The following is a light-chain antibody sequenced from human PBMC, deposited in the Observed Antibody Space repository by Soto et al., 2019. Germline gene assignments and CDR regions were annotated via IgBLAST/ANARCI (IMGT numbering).Light chain of an antibody. Sequence: DIQMTQSPSSLSASVGDRVTITCRASQGITNYLAWYQQKAGKVPKLLIYDASTVQSGVPSRFSGSGSETDLTLTISSQQPEDGATYYCEKYNSASFTCRPGTKVDIK. CDR1: QGITNY. V-gene: IGKV1-27*01. CDR3: EKYNSASFT. J-gene: IGKJ3*01. CDR2: DAS.